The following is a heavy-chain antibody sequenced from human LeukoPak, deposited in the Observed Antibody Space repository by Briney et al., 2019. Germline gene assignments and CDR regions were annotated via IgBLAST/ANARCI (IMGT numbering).Heavy chain of an antibody. CDR1: GFTVSSNY. Sequence: GGSLRLSCAASGFTVSSNYMSWVRQAPGKGLEWVSSISSSSSYIYYADSVKGRFTISRDNAKNSLYLQMNSLRAEDTAVYYCARDRIYGDYVYYYYGMDVWGQGTTVTVSS. CDR3: ARDRIYGDYVYYYYGMDV. D-gene: IGHD4-17*01. CDR2: ISSSSSYI. J-gene: IGHJ6*02. V-gene: IGHV3-21*01.